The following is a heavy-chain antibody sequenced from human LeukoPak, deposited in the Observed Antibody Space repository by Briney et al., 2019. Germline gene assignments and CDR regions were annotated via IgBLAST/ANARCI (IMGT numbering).Heavy chain of an antibody. CDR2: IKTKTEGGTT. CDR1: GFTFSNAW. V-gene: IGHV3-15*01. CDR3: ASYGSGSHDY. D-gene: IGHD3-10*01. Sequence: PGGSLRLSCAASGFTFSNAWMNWVRQAPGKGLEWVGRIKTKTEGGTTDYAAPVKGRFTIPRDDSKNTVYLQMNSLKTEDTAVYYCASYGSGSHDYWGQGSLVTVSS. J-gene: IGHJ4*02.